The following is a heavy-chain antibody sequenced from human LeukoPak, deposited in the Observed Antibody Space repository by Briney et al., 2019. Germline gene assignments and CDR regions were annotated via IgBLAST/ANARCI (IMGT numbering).Heavy chain of an antibody. D-gene: IGHD6-6*01. CDR1: GGSFSGYY. Sequence: PSETLSLTCAVYGGSFSGYYWSWIRQPPGKGLEWIGYIYYSGSTNYNPSLKSRVTISVDTSKNQFSLKLSSVTAADTAVYYCARDRTAARPGGQKWFDPWGQGTLVTVSS. CDR3: ARDRTAARPGGQKWFDP. V-gene: IGHV4-59*01. J-gene: IGHJ5*02. CDR2: IYYSGST.